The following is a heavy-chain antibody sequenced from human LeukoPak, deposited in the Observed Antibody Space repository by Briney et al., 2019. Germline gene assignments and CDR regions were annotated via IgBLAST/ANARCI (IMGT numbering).Heavy chain of an antibody. Sequence: GGSLRLSCAASGFTFSSYSMNWVRQAPGKGLEWVSYISSSSSTIYYADSVKGRFTISRDNAKNSLYLQMNSLRAEDTAVYYCARDGGHNFWSEAYRYFDYWGQGTLVTVSS. D-gene: IGHD3-3*01. CDR3: ARDGGHNFWSEAYRYFDY. CDR1: GFTFSSYS. V-gene: IGHV3-48*01. J-gene: IGHJ4*02. CDR2: ISSSSSTI.